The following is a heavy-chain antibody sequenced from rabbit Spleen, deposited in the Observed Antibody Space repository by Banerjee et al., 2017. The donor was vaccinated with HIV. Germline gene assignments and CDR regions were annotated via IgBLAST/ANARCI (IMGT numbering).Heavy chain of an antibody. V-gene: IGHV1S45*01. J-gene: IGHJ4*01. CDR1: EFSFSSGHD. D-gene: IGHD1-1*01. CDR3: TRDDGSGHYIDGYFKL. Sequence: QEQLVESGGGLVKPGTSLTPICTASEFSFSSGHDMSWVRQAPGKGLEWIGFIYTGNGKNYYASWAKGRFTISKTSSTTVTLQVTSLTAADTATYFCTRDDGSGHYIDGYFKLWGQGTLVTVS. CDR2: IYTGNGKN.